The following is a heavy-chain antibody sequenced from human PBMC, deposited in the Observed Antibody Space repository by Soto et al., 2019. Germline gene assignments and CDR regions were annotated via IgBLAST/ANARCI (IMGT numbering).Heavy chain of an antibody. CDR2: IYWDDDK. V-gene: IGHV2-5*02. Sequence: QLTLKESGPTLVKPTQTLTLTCTFSGFSLTTRPVGVGWIRQPPGQALEWVALIYWDDDKRYNPSLKTRVTITKDTSKNQVVLTMTNMDPVDTATYYCAHRQLYNGAWNEGTFDYWGQGALVTVSS. J-gene: IGHJ4*02. CDR3: AHRQLYNGAWNEGTFDY. D-gene: IGHD1-1*01. CDR1: GFSLTTRPVG.